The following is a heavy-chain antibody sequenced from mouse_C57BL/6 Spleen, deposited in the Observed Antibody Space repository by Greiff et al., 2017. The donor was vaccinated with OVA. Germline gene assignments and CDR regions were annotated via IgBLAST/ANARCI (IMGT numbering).Heavy chain of an antibody. D-gene: IGHD1-3*01. CDR2: INYDGSST. V-gene: IGHV5-16*01. Sequence: EVKVVESEGGLVQPGSSMKLSCTASGFTFSDYYMAWVRQVPEKGLEWVANINYDGSSTYYLDSLKSRFIISRDNAKNILYLQMSSLKSEDTATYYCARKVEGNWYFDVWGTGTTVTVSS. J-gene: IGHJ1*03. CDR1: GFTFSDYY. CDR3: ARKVEGNWYFDV.